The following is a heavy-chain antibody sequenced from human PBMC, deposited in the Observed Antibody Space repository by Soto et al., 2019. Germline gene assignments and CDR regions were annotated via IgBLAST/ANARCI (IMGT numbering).Heavy chain of an antibody. V-gene: IGHV3-23*01. CDR1: GFTFSSYA. CDR2: ISGSGGST. J-gene: IGHJ4*02. D-gene: IGHD3-22*01. CDR3: AKDRYYDSSGYYGY. Sequence: GGSLRLSCATSGFTFSSYARSWVRQPPGKGLEWVSVISGSGGSTYYADSVKGRFTISRDNSKNTLYLQMNSLRAEDTAVYYCAKDRYYDSSGYYGYWGQGTLVTVSS.